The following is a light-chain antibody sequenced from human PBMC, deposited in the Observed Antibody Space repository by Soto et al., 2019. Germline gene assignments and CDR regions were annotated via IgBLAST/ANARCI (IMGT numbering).Light chain of an antibody. Sequence: DIQMTQSPSSLSASVGDRVTITCRASQSISSYLNWYQQKPGKAPKLLIYAASNLQSGVPSRFSGSGSGTDFTLTISSLQPEDFATYYCQQSFSKFLYTFGQGTKLEIK. V-gene: IGKV1-39*01. CDR1: QSISSY. CDR3: QQSFSKFLYT. J-gene: IGKJ2*01. CDR2: AAS.